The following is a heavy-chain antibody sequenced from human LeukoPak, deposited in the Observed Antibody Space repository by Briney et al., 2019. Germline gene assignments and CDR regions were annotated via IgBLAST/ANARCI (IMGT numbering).Heavy chain of an antibody. J-gene: IGHJ3*02. Sequence: SGTLSLTCTVSGGSISSYYWSWIRQPAGKGLEWMGRIYSTGSTNYNPSLKSRVTMSVDTSKNQFSLKLSSVTSADTAVYYCARGRYCSADICSGRDAFDIWGQGTMVSVSS. CDR2: IYSTGST. V-gene: IGHV4-4*07. CDR1: GGSISSYY. D-gene: IGHD2-15*01. CDR3: ARGRYCSADICSGRDAFDI.